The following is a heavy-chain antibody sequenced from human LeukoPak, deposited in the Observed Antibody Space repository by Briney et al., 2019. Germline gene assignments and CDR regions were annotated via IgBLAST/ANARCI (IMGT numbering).Heavy chain of an antibody. CDR2: INHSGST. CDR1: GGSFSGYY. CDR3: ARGRITMVRGVITPFDY. Sequence: SETLSLTCAVYGGSFSGYYWSWIRQPPGKGLEWIGEINHSGSTNYNPSLKSRVTISVDTSKNRFSLKLSSVTAADTAVYYCARGRITMVRGVITPFDYWGQGTLVTVSS. D-gene: IGHD3-10*01. V-gene: IGHV4-34*01. J-gene: IGHJ4*02.